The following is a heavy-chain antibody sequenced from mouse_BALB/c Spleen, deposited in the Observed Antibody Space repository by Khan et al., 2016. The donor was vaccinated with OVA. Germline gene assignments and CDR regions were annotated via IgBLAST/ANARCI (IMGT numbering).Heavy chain of an antibody. CDR1: GFSLTSYG. D-gene: IGHD2-4*01. CDR3: ARNYDYDEGLTY. V-gene: IGHV2-2*03. Sequence: QVQLKESGPGLVQPSQSLSINCTVSGFSLTSYGVHWVRQSPGKGLEWLGVIWSGGSTDYNEAFISRLSIRKDNSTSHVFFKMNSLQSNDTAIYYCARNYDYDEGLTYWGQGTLVTVS. CDR2: IWSGGST. J-gene: IGHJ3*01.